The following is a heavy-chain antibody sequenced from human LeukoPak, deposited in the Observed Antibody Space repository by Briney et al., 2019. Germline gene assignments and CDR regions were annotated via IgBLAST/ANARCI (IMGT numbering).Heavy chain of an antibody. CDR1: GFTFSSYA. CDR3: ARHPFNIAVASVEIDI. J-gene: IGHJ3*02. D-gene: IGHD6-19*01. V-gene: IGHV3-23*01. CDR2: ISGSGGST. Sequence: GGSLRLSCAASGFTFSSYAMSWVRQAPGKGLEWVSAISGSGGSTYYADSVKGRFTISRDNSKNTLYLQMNSLRAEDTAVYYCARHPFNIAVASVEIDIWGQGTMVTVSS.